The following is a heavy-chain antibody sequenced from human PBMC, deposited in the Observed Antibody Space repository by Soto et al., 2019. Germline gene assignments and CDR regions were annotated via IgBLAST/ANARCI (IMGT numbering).Heavy chain of an antibody. CDR1: GFTFSSYA. CDR2: ISGSGGST. D-gene: IGHD7-27*01. CDR3: SKDAGDERDAFDI. Sequence: GGSLRLSCAASGFTFSSYAMSWVRQAPGKGLEWVSAISGSGGSTYYADSAKGRVTISRDNSKNTHDLQMKSLRVEDTAVYYGSKDAGDERDAFDIWGQGTMVTVSS. V-gene: IGHV3-23*01. J-gene: IGHJ3*02.